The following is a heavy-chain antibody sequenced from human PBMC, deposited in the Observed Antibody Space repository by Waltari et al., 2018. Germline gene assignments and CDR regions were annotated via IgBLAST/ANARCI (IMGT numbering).Heavy chain of an antibody. V-gene: IGHV4-39*07. CDR2: SYYSGST. D-gene: IGHD4-17*01. CDR1: GGSISSSSYY. Sequence: QLQLQESGPGLVKPSETLSLTCTVSGGSISSSSYYWGWIRQPPGKGLGWIGSSYYSGSTYYNPSLKSRVTISVDTSKNQFSLKLSAVTAEDTAVYYCARDGDYGDYALDYWGQGTLVTVSS. J-gene: IGHJ4*02. CDR3: ARDGDYGDYALDY.